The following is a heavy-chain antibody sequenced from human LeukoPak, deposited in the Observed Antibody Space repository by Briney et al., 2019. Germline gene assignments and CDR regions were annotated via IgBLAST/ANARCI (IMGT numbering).Heavy chain of an antibody. Sequence: QPSETLSLTCAVYGGSFSGYYWSWVRQAPGKGLEWVAVIWYDGSNKYYADSVKGRFTISRDNSKNTLYLQMNSLRAEDTAVYYCARAGAARPYYYYGMDVWGQGTTVTVSS. CDR3: ARAGAARPYYYYGMDV. CDR2: IWYDGSNK. V-gene: IGHV3-33*08. J-gene: IGHJ6*02. CDR1: GGSFSGYY. D-gene: IGHD6-6*01.